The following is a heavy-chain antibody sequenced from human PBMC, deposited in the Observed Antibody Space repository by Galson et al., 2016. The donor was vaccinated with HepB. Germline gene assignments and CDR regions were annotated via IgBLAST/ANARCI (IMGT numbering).Heavy chain of an antibody. J-gene: IGHJ4*02. D-gene: IGHD4-17*01. CDR3: ASHDYGDHYFDS. CDR1: GLTFSIYA. CDR2: IGGSGGGT. V-gene: IGHV3-23*01. Sequence: SLGLSCAASGLTFSIYAMSWVRQAPGKGLEWVSGIGGSGGGTYYADSVKGRFTISRDDSKNTLYLQMNSLRAEDTAVYYCASHDYGDHYFDSWGQGTLVTVSS.